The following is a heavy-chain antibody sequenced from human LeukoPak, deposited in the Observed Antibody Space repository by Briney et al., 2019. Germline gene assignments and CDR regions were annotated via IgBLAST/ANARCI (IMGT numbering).Heavy chain of an antibody. J-gene: IGHJ4*02. CDR2: IRSDGNEI. CDR3: VREHNCGKLILDW. Sequence: GGSLRLSCVASGFTFSKYWLSWVRQTPGKGLEWVDNIRSDGNEIFYLDSVKGRFTISRDNAKNSLYLQMNSLRVDDTAIYYCVREHNCGKLILDWWGQGTRVTVSS. V-gene: IGHV3-7*01. D-gene: IGHD3-3*01. CDR1: GFTFSKYW.